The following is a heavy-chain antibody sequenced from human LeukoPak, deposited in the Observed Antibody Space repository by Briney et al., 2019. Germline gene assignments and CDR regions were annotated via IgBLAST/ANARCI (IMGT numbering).Heavy chain of an antibody. V-gene: IGHV1-8*01. Sequence: ASVKVSCKASGYTFTSYDINWVRQATGQGLEWMVWMNPNSGNTGYAQKFQGRVTMTRNTSISTAYMELSSLRSEDTAVYYCARGKRLVDIVATIRYYFDYWGQGTLVTVSS. D-gene: IGHD5-12*01. CDR3: ARGKRLVDIVATIRYYFDY. CDR1: GYTFTSYD. J-gene: IGHJ4*02. CDR2: MNPNSGNT.